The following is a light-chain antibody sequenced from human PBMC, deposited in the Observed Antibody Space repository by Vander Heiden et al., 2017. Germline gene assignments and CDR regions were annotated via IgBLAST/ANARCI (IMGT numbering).Light chain of an antibody. Sequence: AIRMTQSPSSFSASTGDRVTITCRANQDIGSYLGWFQQKPGKPPKLLIYATSTLQPGVPSRFSGSGSGTDFALTISCLQSDDFATYYCQQYHGYPYTFGQGTKLDIK. CDR3: QQYHGYPYT. J-gene: IGKJ2*01. CDR1: QDIGSY. V-gene: IGKV1-8*01. CDR2: ATS.